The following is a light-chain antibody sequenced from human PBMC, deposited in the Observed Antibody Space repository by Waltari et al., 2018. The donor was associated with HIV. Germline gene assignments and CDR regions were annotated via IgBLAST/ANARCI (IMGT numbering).Light chain of an antibody. CDR1: QSVLYSSNNKNH. Sequence: DIVMTQSPDSLAVSLGERATINCKSRQSVLYSSNNKNHLAWYQQKPGQPPKLLIYWASTRESGVPDRFSGSGSGTDFTLTISSLQAEDVAVYYCQQYYTNPRTFGQGTKVEIK. V-gene: IGKV4-1*01. CDR3: QQYYTNPRT. J-gene: IGKJ1*01. CDR2: WAS.